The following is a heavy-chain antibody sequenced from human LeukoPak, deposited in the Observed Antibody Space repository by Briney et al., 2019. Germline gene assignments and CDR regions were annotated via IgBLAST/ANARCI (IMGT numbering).Heavy chain of an antibody. CDR2: ISWNSGSI. V-gene: IGHV3-9*01. CDR3: AKDIGAAAAPDAFDI. D-gene: IGHD6-13*01. J-gene: IGHJ3*02. Sequence: GGSLRLSCAASGFTFDDYAMHWVQQAPGKGLEWVSGISWNSGSIGYADSVKGRFTISRDNAKNSLYLQMNSLRAEDTALYYCAKDIGAAAAPDAFDIWGQGTMVTVSS. CDR1: GFTFDDYA.